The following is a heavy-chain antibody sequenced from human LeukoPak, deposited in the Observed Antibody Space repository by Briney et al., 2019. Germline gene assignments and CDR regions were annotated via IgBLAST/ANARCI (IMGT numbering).Heavy chain of an antibody. D-gene: IGHD4-11*01. CDR2: ITGSTYST. V-gene: IGHV3-23*01. Sequence: GGSLRVSCAASGYIFSSYGMSWVRQAPGEGLEWISAITGSTYSTYYADSVRGRFTISRDNARNSLYLQMNSLRAEDTAVYYCARVLSTITAGRATSDYWGQGTLVTVSS. CDR1: GYIFSSYG. CDR3: ARVLSTITAGRATSDY. J-gene: IGHJ4*02.